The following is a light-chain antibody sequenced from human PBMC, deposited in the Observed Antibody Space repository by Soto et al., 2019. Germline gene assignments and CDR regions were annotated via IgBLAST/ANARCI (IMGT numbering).Light chain of an antibody. CDR3: QLYANLPPFT. J-gene: IGKJ3*01. CDR2: GAS. CDR1: QDIRKY. V-gene: IGKV1-33*01. Sequence: DIQMTQSPSSLSASVGDRVTITCQASQDIRKYLNRYQQKPGRAPKLLIYGASNLETGVPSRFSGSRYGTDFTFTISSLQPEDIATYYCQLYANLPPFTFGPGTKVAIK.